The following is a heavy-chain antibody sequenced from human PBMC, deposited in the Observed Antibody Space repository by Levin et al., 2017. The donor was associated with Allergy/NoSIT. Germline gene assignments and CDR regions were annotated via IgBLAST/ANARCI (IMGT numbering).Heavy chain of an antibody. CDR3: SRYRLGYCSGGSCYSAYYDYGMDV. J-gene: IGHJ6*02. Sequence: GESLKISCAASGFTFSDYYMSWIRQAPGKGLEWLSYISTGTSTIYYADSVKGRFTISRDNAKNSLYLQMNSLRAEDTAVYYCSRYRLGYCSGGSCYSAYYDYGMDVWGQGTTVTVSS. CDR2: ISTGTSTI. CDR1: GFTFSDYY. V-gene: IGHV3-11*01. D-gene: IGHD2-15*01.